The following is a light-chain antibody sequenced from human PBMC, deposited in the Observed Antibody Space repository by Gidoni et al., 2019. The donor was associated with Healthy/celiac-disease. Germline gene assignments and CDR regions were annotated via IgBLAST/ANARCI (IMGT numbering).Light chain of an antibody. J-gene: IGKJ3*01. CDR2: DAS. V-gene: IGKV3-11*01. CDR1: QSVSSY. CDR3: QQRSNPFT. Sequence: IVLTQSPATLSLSPGERATLYCTASQSVSSYLAWYQQKPGQAPRLLIYDASNRATGIPARFSGSGSGTDFTLTISSLEPEDFAVYYCQQRSNPFTFGPGTKVDIK.